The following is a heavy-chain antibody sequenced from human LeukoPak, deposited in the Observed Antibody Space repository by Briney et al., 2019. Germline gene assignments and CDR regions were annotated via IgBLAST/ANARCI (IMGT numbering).Heavy chain of an antibody. Sequence: PGGSLRLSCAASGFTFSSYAMHWVRQAPGKGLEWVAVISYDGSNKYYADSVKGRFTISRDNSKNTLYLQMNSLRAAVTAVCYCAKVRCIAAACPFDYWGQGTLVTVSS. V-gene: IGHV3-30-3*01. D-gene: IGHD6-13*01. CDR2: ISYDGSNK. CDR1: GFTFSSYA. CDR3: AKVRCIAAACPFDY. J-gene: IGHJ4*02.